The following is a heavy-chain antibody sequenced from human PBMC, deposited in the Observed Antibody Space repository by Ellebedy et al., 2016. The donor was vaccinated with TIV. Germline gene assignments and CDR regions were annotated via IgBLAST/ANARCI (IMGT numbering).Heavy chain of an antibody. CDR3: ARARHGDILTPPDYYGMDV. J-gene: IGHJ6*02. Sequence: AASVKVSCKASGGTFNSFSITWVRQAPGQGLEWMGAIIPGLGTVNSAPKFRGRVTISADKSTDTAYMDLSSLTSEDTALYYCARARHGDILTPPDYYGMDVWGQGTTVTVSS. V-gene: IGHV1-69*10. CDR2: IIPGLGTV. CDR1: GGTFNSFS. D-gene: IGHD3-9*01.